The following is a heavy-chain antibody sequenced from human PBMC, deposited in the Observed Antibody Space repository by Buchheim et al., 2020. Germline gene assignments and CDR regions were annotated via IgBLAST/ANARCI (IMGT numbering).Heavy chain of an antibody. D-gene: IGHD2-2*01. CDR3: AKQSRPYQLLFGMDV. V-gene: IGHV3-30*18. CDR1: GFTFSSYG. J-gene: IGHJ6*02. CDR2: ISYDANNK. Sequence: QVQLVESGGGVVQPGRSLRLSCAASGFTFSSYGMHWVRQAPGKGLEWVAVISYDANNKYYADSVKGRFTISRDNSKNTLYLQMNSLRAEDTAVYYCAKQSRPYQLLFGMDVWGQGTT.